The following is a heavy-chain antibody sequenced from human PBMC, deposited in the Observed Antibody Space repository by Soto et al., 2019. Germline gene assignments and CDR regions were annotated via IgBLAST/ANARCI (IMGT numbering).Heavy chain of an antibody. CDR2: TYYSGST. D-gene: IGHD6-19*01. CDR3: ARDVPAYSSHRFDY. V-gene: IGHV4-30-4*01. J-gene: IGHJ4*02. CDR1: GGSISSGDYY. Sequence: QVQLQESGPGLVKPSQTLSLTCTVSGGSISSGDYYWSWIRQPPGKGLEWIGYTYYSGSTYYNPSRKSRVTTSVDPSKNHFSLKLSSEAAADTAVYYCARDVPAYSSHRFDYWGQGTLVTVSS.